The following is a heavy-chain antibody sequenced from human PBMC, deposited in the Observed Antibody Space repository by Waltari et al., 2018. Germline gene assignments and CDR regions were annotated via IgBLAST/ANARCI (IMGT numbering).Heavy chain of an antibody. D-gene: IGHD2-2*01. CDR1: GGSISSSSYY. CDR2: IYYSGST. V-gene: IGHV4-39*07. CDR3: ARMVRGYCSSTSCHTDH. Sequence: QLQLQESGPGLVKPSETLSLTCTVSGGSISSSSYYWGWVRQPPGKGLEWIGSIYYSGSTYYNPSLKSRFTISVDTSKNQFALRVSSVTAADTAVFYCARMVRGYCSSTSCHTDHWGQGTLVTVSS. J-gene: IGHJ4*02.